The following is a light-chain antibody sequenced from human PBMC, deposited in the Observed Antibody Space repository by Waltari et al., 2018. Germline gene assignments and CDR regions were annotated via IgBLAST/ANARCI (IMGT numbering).Light chain of an antibody. J-gene: IGLJ3*02. CDR3: SSYTSSSTWV. CDR1: SSDSGVYHY. CDR2: EVS. Sequence: QSALTQPASVSGSPGQSISISCPGTSSDSGVYHYVSWYQQHPGKAPKLMIYEVSNRPSGVSNRFSGSKSDNTASLTISGLQAEDEADYYCSSYTSSSTWVFGGGTKLTVL. V-gene: IGLV2-14*01.